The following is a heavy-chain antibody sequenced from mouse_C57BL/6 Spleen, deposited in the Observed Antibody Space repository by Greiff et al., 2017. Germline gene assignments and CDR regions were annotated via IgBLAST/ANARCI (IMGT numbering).Heavy chain of an antibody. J-gene: IGHJ1*03. CDR3: ATYGYDSYFDV. D-gene: IGHD2-2*01. Sequence: VQLQQSGPELVKPGASVKMSCKASGYTFTDYNMHWVKQSHGKSLEWIGYINPNNGGTSYNQKFKGKATLTVNKSSSTAYMELLSLTSEDSAVYYCATYGYDSYFDVWGTVTTVTVSS. CDR2: INPNNGGT. CDR1: GYTFTDYN. V-gene: IGHV1-22*01.